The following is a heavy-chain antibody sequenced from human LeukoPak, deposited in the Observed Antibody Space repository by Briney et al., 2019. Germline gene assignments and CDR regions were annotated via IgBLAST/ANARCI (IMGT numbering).Heavy chain of an antibody. CDR1: GFTFSSYW. J-gene: IGHJ4*02. V-gene: IGHV3-23*01. Sequence: GGSLRLSCAASGFTFSSYWMSWVRQAPGKGLEWVSGISGNGAGTYYRDSVKGRFTISRDNSKNTLYLQMDSLRAEDTAVYYCAKVSWESTSQDFDCWGQGTLVTVSS. D-gene: IGHD5/OR15-5a*01. CDR2: ISGNGAGT. CDR3: AKVSWESTSQDFDC.